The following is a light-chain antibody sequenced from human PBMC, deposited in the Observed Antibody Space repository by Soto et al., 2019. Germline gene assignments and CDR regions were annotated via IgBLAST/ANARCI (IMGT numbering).Light chain of an antibody. Sequence: EIVMTQSPATLSVSPGERVTLSCRVSQSVSSNLAWYQQKPGQAPRLLIYGASTRATGIPARFSGSGSGTEFTLTISSLQSEDFAVYYCQQYHKWPPFTFGQGTKLEIK. V-gene: IGKV3-15*01. J-gene: IGKJ2*01. CDR3: QQYHKWPPFT. CDR1: QSVSSN. CDR2: GAS.